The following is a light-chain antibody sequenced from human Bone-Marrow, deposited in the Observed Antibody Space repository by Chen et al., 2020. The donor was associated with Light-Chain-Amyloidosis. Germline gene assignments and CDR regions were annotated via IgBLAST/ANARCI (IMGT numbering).Light chain of an antibody. CDR3: QHYGSSLFT. J-gene: IGKJ3*01. V-gene: IGKV3-20*01. CDR1: QSVSSTF. Sequence: EIVLTQSPGTRSLSPGERATLSCRTSQSVSSTFLAWYQQKPGQAPRLLIYGASTRAPGIPDRFSGTGSATDFTLTISRVEPEDFAIYYCQHYGSSLFTFGPGTKVDIE. CDR2: GAS.